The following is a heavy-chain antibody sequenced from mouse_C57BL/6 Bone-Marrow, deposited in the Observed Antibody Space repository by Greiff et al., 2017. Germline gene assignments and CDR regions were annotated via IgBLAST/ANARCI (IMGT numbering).Heavy chain of an antibody. CDR1: GFTFSSYG. D-gene: IGHD1-3*01. J-gene: IGHJ2*01. CDR3: ARQNYNTHY. V-gene: IGHV5-6*01. Sequence: EVKLMESGGDLVKPGGSLKLSCAASGFTFSSYGMSWVRQTPDKRLEWVATISSGGSYTYYPDSVKGRFTISRDNAKNTLYLQMSSLKSEDPAMYYCARQNYNTHYWGQGTTLTVSS. CDR2: ISSGGSYT.